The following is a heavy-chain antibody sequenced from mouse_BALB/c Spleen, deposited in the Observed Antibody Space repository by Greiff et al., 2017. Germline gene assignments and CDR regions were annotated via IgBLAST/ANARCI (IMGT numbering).Heavy chain of an antibody. Sequence: EVQLQESGPGLVKPSQSLSLTCSVTGYSITSGYYWNWIRQFPGNKLEWMGYISYDGSNNYNPSLKNRISITRDTSKNQFFLKLNSVTTEDTATYYCARENWDGNFDYWGQGTTLTVSS. D-gene: IGHD4-1*01. J-gene: IGHJ2*01. CDR2: ISYDGSN. CDR1: GYSITSGYY. CDR3: ARENWDGNFDY. V-gene: IGHV3-6*02.